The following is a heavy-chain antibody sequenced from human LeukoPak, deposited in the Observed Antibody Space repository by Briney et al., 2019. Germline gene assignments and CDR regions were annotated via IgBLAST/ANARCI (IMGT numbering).Heavy chain of an antibody. CDR2: IYYSGST. CDR1: GGSISSTSYY. J-gene: IGHJ3*02. D-gene: IGHD1-26*01. Sequence: PSETLSLTCTVSGGSISSTSYYWGWIRQPPGKGLEWIGGIYYSGSTYDNPSLKSRVTILVDTSKNQFSLRLSSVTAADTAVYYCARGAQWELLLGFDAFDIWGQGTMVTVSS. CDR3: ARGAQWELLLGFDAFDI. V-gene: IGHV4-39*07.